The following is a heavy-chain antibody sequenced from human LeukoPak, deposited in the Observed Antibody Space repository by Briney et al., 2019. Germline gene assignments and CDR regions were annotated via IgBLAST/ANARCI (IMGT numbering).Heavy chain of an antibody. CDR2: MNTNSGNT. J-gene: IGHJ5*02. CDR3: ARESGYCSSTSCRNWFDP. D-gene: IGHD2-2*01. V-gene: IGHV1-8*01. CDR1: GYTCTSYD. Sequence: ASVKVSCKASGYTCTSYDINWVRQATGQGLEWMGWMNTNSGNTGYAQKFQGRVTMTRNTSISTAYMELSSLRSEDTAVYYCARESGYCSSTSCRNWFDPWGQGTLVTVSS.